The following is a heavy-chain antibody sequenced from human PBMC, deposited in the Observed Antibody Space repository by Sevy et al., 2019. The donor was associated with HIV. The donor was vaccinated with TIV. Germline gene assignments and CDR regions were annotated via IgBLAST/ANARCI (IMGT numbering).Heavy chain of an antibody. CDR1: GGSISSYY. CDR2: IYYSGST. Sequence: SETLSLTCTVSGGSISSYYWSWIRQPPGKGLEWIGYIYYSGSTNYNPSLKSRVTISVDTSKNQFSLKLGSVTAADTAVYYCAGGSSYGSGLTFDPWGQGTLVTVSS. CDR3: AGGSSYGSGLTFDP. D-gene: IGHD3-10*01. V-gene: IGHV4-59*01. J-gene: IGHJ5*02.